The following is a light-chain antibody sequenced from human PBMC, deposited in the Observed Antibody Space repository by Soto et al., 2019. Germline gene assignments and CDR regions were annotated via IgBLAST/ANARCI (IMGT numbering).Light chain of an antibody. Sequence: DIQMTQSPSALSASVGDRVTITCRASQTISTWLAWYQQKPGKAPNLLIYKASSLESGVPSRFSGSGSGTDFTLTISSLQPEDFVTYYCQHNMNYWTFGQGTKVEIK. J-gene: IGKJ1*01. CDR3: QHNMNYWT. CDR2: KAS. V-gene: IGKV1-5*03. CDR1: QTISTW.